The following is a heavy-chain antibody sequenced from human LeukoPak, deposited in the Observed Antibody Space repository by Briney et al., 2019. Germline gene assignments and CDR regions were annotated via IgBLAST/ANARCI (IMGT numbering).Heavy chain of an antibody. CDR2: ISYDGSNK. J-gene: IGHJ2*01. Sequence: GGSLRLSCAASGFTFSSYGMHWVRQAPGKGLEWVAVISYDGSNKYYADSVKGRFTISRDNSKNTLYLQMNSLRPEDTALYYCAKGGAAADNYWYFDLWGRGTLVTVSS. CDR1: GFTFSSYG. CDR3: AKGGAAADNYWYFDL. V-gene: IGHV3-30*18. D-gene: IGHD6-13*01.